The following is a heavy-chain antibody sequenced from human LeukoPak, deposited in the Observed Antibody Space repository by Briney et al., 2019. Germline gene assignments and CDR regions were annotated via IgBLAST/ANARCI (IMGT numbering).Heavy chain of an antibody. V-gene: IGHV1-69*05. J-gene: IGHJ6*03. CDR3: ARGPGGSSYYYYYYMDV. Sequence: GASVKVSCKASGGTFSSYAISWVRQAPGQGLEWMGEIIPILDTNNYAEKFQGRVTITTDESTSTAYMELSSLRSEDTAVYYCARGPGGSSYYYYYYMDVWGKGTTVTVSS. CDR2: IIPILDTN. D-gene: IGHD6-6*01. CDR1: GGTFSSYA.